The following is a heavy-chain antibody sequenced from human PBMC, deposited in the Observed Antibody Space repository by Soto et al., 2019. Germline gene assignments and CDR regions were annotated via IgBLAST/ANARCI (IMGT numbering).Heavy chain of an antibody. D-gene: IGHD3-10*01. V-gene: IGHV4-39*01. CDR3: ARRILLWFGESSWFDP. CDR1: GGSISSSSYY. J-gene: IGHJ5*02. Sequence: SETLSLTCTVSGGSISSSSYYWGWIRQPPGKGLEWIGSIYYSGSTYYNPSLKSRVTISVDTSKNQFSLKLSSVTAADTAVYYCARRILLWFGESSWFDPWGQGTLVTVSS. CDR2: IYYSGST.